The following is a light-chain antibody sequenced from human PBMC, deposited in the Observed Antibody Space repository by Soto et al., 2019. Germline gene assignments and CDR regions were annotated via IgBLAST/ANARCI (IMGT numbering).Light chain of an antibody. J-gene: IGLJ1*01. Sequence: QSALTQPASVSGSPGQAITISCTGTSSDVGGYNYGFWYQQHPGKAPKLMIYEVSNRPSGVSNHFSGYKSGNTASLTIYWLQAEDEADYFCSSYTSSSIDYVFRTGTKVTVL. V-gene: IGLV2-14*01. CDR1: SSDVGGYNY. CDR2: EVS. CDR3: SSYTSSSIDYV.